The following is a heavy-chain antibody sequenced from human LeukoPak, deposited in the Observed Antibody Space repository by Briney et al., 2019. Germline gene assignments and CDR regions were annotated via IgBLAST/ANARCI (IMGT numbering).Heavy chain of an antibody. Sequence: GGSLRLSCAASGFTFRRYWMSWVRQAPGKGLEWVANIKQEGSEKYYVDSVKGRFIISRDNAKNSLFLQMSSVTAEDTAVYFCARGVDGHGDSDYSYYYGVDVWGQGTTVTVSS. D-gene: IGHD4-17*01. CDR3: ARGVDGHGDSDYSYYYGVDV. CDR1: GFTFRRYW. J-gene: IGHJ6*02. V-gene: IGHV3-7*04. CDR2: IKQEGSEK.